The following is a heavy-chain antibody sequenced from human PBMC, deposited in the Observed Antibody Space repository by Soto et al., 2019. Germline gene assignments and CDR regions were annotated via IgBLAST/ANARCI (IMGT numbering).Heavy chain of an antibody. CDR1: GGSISSGDYY. V-gene: IGHV4-30-4*01. CDR3: ASIAHKSSWEAPDDAFDI. J-gene: IGHJ3*02. CDR2: IYYSGST. Sequence: SETLSLTCTVSGGSISSGDYYWSWIRQPPGKGLEWIGYIYYSGSTYYNPSLKSRVTISVDTSKNQFSLKLSSVTAADTAVYYCASIAHKSSWEAPDDAFDIWGQGTMVTVSS. D-gene: IGHD6-13*01.